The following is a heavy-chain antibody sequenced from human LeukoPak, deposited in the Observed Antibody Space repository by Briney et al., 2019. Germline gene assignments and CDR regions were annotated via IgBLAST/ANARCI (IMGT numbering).Heavy chain of an antibody. CDR1: GGSLSSYY. D-gene: IGHD6-13*01. CDR3: ARGIAVAPDRAMDV. Sequence: SETLSLTCTVSGGSLSSYYWSWIRQPAGKGLEWIGRIYSSGSTNYNPSLKSRVTMSVDTSKNQFSLKLSSVTAADTAVYYCARGIAVAPDRAMDVWGKGTTVIVSS. CDR2: IYSSGST. V-gene: IGHV4-4*07. J-gene: IGHJ6*03.